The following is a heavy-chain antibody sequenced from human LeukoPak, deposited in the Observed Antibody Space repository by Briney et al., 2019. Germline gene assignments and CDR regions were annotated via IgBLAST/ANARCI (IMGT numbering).Heavy chain of an antibody. CDR2: ITSCSEST. J-gene: IGHJ4*02. CDR3: ARDRPNYYGSDGHYSRRDGDY. CDR1: GFTCSICA. V-gene: IGHV3-23*01. D-gene: IGHD3-22*01. Sequence: PGGSLRLCCAASGFTCSICAMWWVRQAPGEGLLWVSSITSCSESTWYVESVKGRVTITRDTSENTLYLQMHSLRAEDTAVYYCARDRPNYYGSDGHYSRRDGDYWGRGTLVSVSS.